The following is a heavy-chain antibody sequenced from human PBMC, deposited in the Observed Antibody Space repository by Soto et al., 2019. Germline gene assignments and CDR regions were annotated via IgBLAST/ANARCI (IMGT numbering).Heavy chain of an antibody. CDR3: AVVPAAILSWFDP. V-gene: IGHV5-51*01. CDR2: IYPGDSDT. Sequence: GESLKISCKGSGYSFPSYWIGWVRQMPGKGLEWMGIIYPGDSDTRYSPSFQGQVTISADKSISTAYLQWSSLKASDTAMYYCAVVPAAILSWFDPWGQGTLVTVSS. D-gene: IGHD2-2*02. CDR1: GYSFPSYW. J-gene: IGHJ5*02.